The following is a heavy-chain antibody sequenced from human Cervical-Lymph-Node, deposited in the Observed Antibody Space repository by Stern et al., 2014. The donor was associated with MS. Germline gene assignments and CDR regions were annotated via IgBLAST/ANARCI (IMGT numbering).Heavy chain of an antibody. CDR3: ARIVGGTVDLHYQNGMDV. D-gene: IGHD1-1*01. V-gene: IGHV3-21*01. CDR1: GFTLSAHS. J-gene: IGHJ6*02. CDR2: NSYDGMYK. Sequence: EVQLLQSGGGLVKPGGSLRVSCAASGFTLSAHSMAWVRQAPGKGLEWVSSNSYDGMYKYYADSVKGRFSISRDNAKSSLYMEMNSLSVEDTAVYYCARIVGGTVDLHYQNGMDVWGQGTTVTVS.